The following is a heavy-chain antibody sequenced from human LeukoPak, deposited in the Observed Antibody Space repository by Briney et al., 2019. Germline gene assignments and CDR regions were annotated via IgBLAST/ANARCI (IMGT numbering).Heavy chain of an antibody. V-gene: IGHV3-33*01. CDR1: GISFSSSG. D-gene: IGHD2-15*01. J-gene: IGHJ4*02. Sequence: PGGSLRLSCAASGISFSSSGMQWVRQAPGKGLEWVAVIWSDGSRKYYADSVKGRFTISIDNSKNTLYLQMDSLTAEDTAVYYCARDKGYCTGGNCYSYFDYWGQGTLVSVSS. CDR3: ARDKGYCTGGNCYSYFDY. CDR2: IWSDGSRK.